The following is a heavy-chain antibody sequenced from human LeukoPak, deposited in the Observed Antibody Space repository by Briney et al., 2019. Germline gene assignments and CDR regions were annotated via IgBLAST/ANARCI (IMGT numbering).Heavy chain of an antibody. Sequence: PGGSLRLSCAASGFSFSSDTMNWVRQAPGKRPEWVSSISSTNTYIPYLDSVRGRFTISRDNAKNSLYLQMDSLRVEDTAIYYCARDLGLSPLFDYWGQGTLVTVSS. V-gene: IGHV3-21*01. CDR2: ISSTNTYI. J-gene: IGHJ4*02. CDR1: GFSFSSDT. D-gene: IGHD3-16*02. CDR3: ARDLGLSPLFDY.